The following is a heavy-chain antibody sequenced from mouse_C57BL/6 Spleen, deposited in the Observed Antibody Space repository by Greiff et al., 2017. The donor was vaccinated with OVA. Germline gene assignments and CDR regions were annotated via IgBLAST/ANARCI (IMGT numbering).Heavy chain of an antibody. CDR3: ARKKTSALDY. CDR2: IDPSDSET. CDR1: GYTFTSYW. V-gene: IGHV1-52*01. D-gene: IGHD6-2*01. J-gene: IGHJ4*01. Sequence: QVQLQQPGAELVRPGSSVKLSCKASGYTFTSYWMHWVKQRPIQGLEWIGNIDPSDSETRYNQKFKDKATLTVDKSSSTAYMQLSSLTSEDSAVYYCARKKTSALDYWGQGTSVTVSS.